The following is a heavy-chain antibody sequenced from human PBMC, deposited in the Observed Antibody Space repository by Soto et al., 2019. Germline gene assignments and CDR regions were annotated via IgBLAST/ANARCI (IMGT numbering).Heavy chain of an antibody. CDR2: ISGSGGST. CDR3: AMKEAGNRPFDY. V-gene: IGHV3-23*01. Sequence: EVQLLESGGGLVQPGGSLRLSCAASGFSFSSYAMRWVRQAPGKGLEWVSAISGSGGSTYYADSVKGRLTISRDNSKNTLSLQMNSLRAEDTAIYYCAMKEAGNRPFDYWGQGTLVTVSS. D-gene: IGHD6-19*01. J-gene: IGHJ4*02. CDR1: GFSFSSYA.